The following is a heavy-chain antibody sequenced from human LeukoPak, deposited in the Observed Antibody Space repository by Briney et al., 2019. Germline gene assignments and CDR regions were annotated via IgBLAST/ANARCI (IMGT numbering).Heavy chain of an antibody. CDR1: GGSISSYY. CDR2: IYYSGST. V-gene: IGHV4-59*08. J-gene: IGHJ3*02. CDR3: ARRGQWLVDRRFAFDI. Sequence: PSETLSLTCTVSGGSISSYYWSWIRQPPGKGLEWVGYIYYSGSTNYNPSLKSRVTISVDTPKNQFSLKLSSVTAADTAVYYCARRGQWLVDRRFAFDIWGQGTMVTVSS. D-gene: IGHD6-19*01.